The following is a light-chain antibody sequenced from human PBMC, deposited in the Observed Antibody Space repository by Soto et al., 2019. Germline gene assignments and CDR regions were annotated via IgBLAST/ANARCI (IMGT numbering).Light chain of an antibody. J-gene: IGKJ1*01. Sequence: AIRMTQSPSSFSASTGDRVTITCRASQGISSYVAWYKHKPGKAPKLLIYAASTLQRGVPSRCSGSGSGTDFTLTISCLHSEAFETYYCQQYSRYPRTFGQGTNV. V-gene: IGKV1-8*01. CDR1: QGISSY. CDR2: AAS. CDR3: QQYSRYPRT.